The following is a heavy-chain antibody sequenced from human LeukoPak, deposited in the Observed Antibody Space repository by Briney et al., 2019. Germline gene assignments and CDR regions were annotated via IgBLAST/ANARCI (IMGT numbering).Heavy chain of an antibody. V-gene: IGHV2-70*04. D-gene: IGHD2-8*02. CDR1: GFSLSTSGMR. J-gene: IGHJ4*02. Sequence: SGPTLVNPTQTLTLTCSFSGFSLSTSGMRVSLIRHPPGKALEWLARIDWDDDKIYSTSLRTRLPLSKDTSKNQVVLTMSNMDPVDTATYYCARTTPTGYLDYWGQGTLVTVSS. CDR2: IDWDDDK. CDR3: ARTTPTGYLDY.